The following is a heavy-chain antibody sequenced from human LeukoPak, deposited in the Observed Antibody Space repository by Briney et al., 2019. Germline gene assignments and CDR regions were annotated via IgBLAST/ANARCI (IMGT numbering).Heavy chain of an antibody. CDR1: GFIFDDHA. Sequence: GGSLRLSCAASGFIFDDHAMHWVRQAPGKGLEWVSGISWNSGSIGYADSVKGRFTISRDNAKNFLYLEMRSLPVEDSAVYYCAGPYDYGDLSYWGQGSLVSVSS. CDR2: ISWNSGSI. J-gene: IGHJ4*02. CDR3: AGPYDYGDLSY. V-gene: IGHV3-9*01. D-gene: IGHD4-17*01.